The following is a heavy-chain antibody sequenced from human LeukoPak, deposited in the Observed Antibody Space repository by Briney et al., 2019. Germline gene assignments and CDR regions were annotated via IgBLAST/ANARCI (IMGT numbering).Heavy chain of an antibody. CDR1: GFTVSSNY. Sequence: GGSLRLSCAASGFTVSSNYMSWVRQAPGKGLEWVSVIYSGGSTYYADSVKGRFTISRHNSKNTLYLQMNSLRAEDTAVYYCARDREVDFYTNTALFDYWGQGTLVTVSS. CDR2: IYSGGST. J-gene: IGHJ4*02. CDR3: ARDREVDFYTNTALFDY. V-gene: IGHV3-53*04. D-gene: IGHD2-21*02.